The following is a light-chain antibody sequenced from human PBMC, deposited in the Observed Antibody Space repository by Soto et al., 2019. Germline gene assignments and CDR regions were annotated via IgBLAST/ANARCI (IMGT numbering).Light chain of an antibody. V-gene: IGKV3-20*01. Sequence: EIVLTQSPGTLSLSPGERATLSCRLSQSVSRGYLAGYQHKPGQARRLLIDGACRRATGIPDRFSGRGSETDFTLTISRLGPEDFAVYYCELYGSSTWTSGQGTKVDI. CDR3: ELYGSSTWT. CDR1: QSVSRGY. CDR2: GAC. J-gene: IGKJ1*01.